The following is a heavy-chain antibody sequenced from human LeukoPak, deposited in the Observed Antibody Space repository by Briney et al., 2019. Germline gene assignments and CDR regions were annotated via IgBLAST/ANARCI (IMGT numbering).Heavy chain of an antibody. CDR2: IRSKAYGGTT. V-gene: IGHV3-49*04. J-gene: IGHJ4*02. Sequence: GGSLRLSCTASGFTFGDYGMSWVRQAPGRGLEWVGFIRSKAYGGTTEYAASVKGRFTISRDDSKSIAYLQMNSLKTEDTAVYYCTRGDYYDTSGYYFLFDYWGQGTLVTVSS. CDR1: GFTFGDYG. CDR3: TRGDYYDTSGYYFLFDY. D-gene: IGHD3-22*01.